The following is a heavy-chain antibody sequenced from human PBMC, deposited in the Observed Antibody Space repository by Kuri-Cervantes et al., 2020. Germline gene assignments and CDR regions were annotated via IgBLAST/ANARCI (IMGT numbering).Heavy chain of an antibody. CDR2: INHSGST. D-gene: IGHD4/OR15-4a*01. CDR3: ARGTRLLRRGRYSYYMDF. Sequence: SETLSLTCAVYGGSFSGYHWSWIRQPPGKGLEWIGEINHSGSTNYNPSLKSRVTMSVDTSKNQFSLKLSSVTAADTAVYYCARGTRLLRRGRYSYYMDFWGKGTTVTVSS. CDR1: GGSFSGYH. J-gene: IGHJ6*03. V-gene: IGHV4-34*01.